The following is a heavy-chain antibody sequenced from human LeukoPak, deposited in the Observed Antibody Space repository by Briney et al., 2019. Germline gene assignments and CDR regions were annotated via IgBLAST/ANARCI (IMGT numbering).Heavy chain of an antibody. CDR2: IYYSGST. CDR1: GGSISSSSYY. CDR3: AREPIAARSRGYDYYYMDV. Sequence: PSETLSLTCTVSGGSISSSSYYWGWIRQPPGKGLEWIGSIYYSGSTYYNPSLKSRVTISVDTSKNQFSLKLSSVTAADTAVYYCAREPIAARSRGYDYYYMDVWGKGTTVTVSS. V-gene: IGHV4-39*07. J-gene: IGHJ6*03. D-gene: IGHD6-6*01.